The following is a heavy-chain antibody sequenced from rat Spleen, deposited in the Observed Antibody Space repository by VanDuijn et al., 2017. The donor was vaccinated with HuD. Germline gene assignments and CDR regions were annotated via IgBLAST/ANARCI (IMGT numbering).Heavy chain of an antibody. J-gene: IGHJ3*01. CDR1: GFSISSYH. Sequence: QVQLKESGPGLVQSSQTLSLTCTVSGFSISSYHVSWVRQPPGKGLEWMGVIWNSGGTRYNSALKSRLSISKDTSKRQVFLKVNSLQTEDSATYYCARDKGGQLRGFAYWGQGTLVTASS. CDR3: ARDKGGQLRGFAY. CDR2: IWNSGGT. D-gene: IGHD1-10*01. V-gene: IGHV2-41*01.